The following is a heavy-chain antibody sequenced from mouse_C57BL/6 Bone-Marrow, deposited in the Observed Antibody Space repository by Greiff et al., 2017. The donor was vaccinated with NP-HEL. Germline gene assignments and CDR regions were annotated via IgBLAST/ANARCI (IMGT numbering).Heavy chain of an antibody. D-gene: IGHD5-1-1*01. CDR2: INPSSGYT. CDR1: GYTFTSYT. CDR3: AIYLWFAY. Sequence: VKLQESGAELARPGASVKMSCKASGYTFTSYTMHWVKQRPGQGLEWIGYINPSSGYTKYNQKFKDKATLTADKSSSTAYMQLSSLTSEDSAVYYCAIYLWFAYWGQGTLVTVSA. J-gene: IGHJ3*01. V-gene: IGHV1-4*01.